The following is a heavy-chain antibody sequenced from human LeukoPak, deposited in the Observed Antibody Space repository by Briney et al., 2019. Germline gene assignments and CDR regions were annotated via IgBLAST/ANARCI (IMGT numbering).Heavy chain of an antibody. V-gene: IGHV1-46*01. CDR2: INPSGGST. CDR1: GYTFTSYY. J-gene: IGHJ4*02. D-gene: IGHD5-12*01. Sequence: ASVKVSCKASGYTFTSYYMHWVRQAPGQGLEWMGIINPSGGSTSYAQKFQGRATMTRDTSTSTVYMELSSLRSEDTAVYYCARGRGPIVATIQYCFDYWGQGTLVTVSS. CDR3: ARGRGPIVATIQYCFDY.